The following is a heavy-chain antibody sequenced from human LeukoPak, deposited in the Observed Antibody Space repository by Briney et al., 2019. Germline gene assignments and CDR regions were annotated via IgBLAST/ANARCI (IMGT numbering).Heavy chain of an antibody. Sequence: PGGSLRLSRAASGFTFDDYAMHWVRQAPGKGLEWVSGISWNSGSIGYADSVKGRFTISRDNAKNSLYLQMNSLRAEDTALYYCAKDSLEYSSSSPFDYWGQGTLVTVSS. CDR1: GFTFDDYA. CDR3: AKDSLEYSSSSPFDY. CDR2: ISWNSGSI. V-gene: IGHV3-9*01. D-gene: IGHD6-6*01. J-gene: IGHJ4*02.